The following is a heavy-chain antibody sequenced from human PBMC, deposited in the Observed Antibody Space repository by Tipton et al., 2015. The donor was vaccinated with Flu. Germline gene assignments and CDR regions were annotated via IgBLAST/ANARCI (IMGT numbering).Heavy chain of an antibody. J-gene: IGHJ6*02. V-gene: IGHV3-23*01. Sequence: SLRLSCAASGFTFSSYAMSWVRQAPGKGLERVSAISGSGGSTYYADSVKGRFTISRDNSKNTLYLQMNSLRAEDTAVYYCAKAADDFWSGPDYYYYGMDVWGQGTTVTVSS. CDR1: GFTFSSYA. D-gene: IGHD3-3*01. CDR2: ISGSGGST. CDR3: AKAADDFWSGPDYYYYGMDV.